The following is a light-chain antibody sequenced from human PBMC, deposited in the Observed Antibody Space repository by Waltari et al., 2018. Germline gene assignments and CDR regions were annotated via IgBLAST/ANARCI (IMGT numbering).Light chain of an antibody. Sequence: DIQMTQSPSSLFASVGDRVTITCRASQGISNYLAWYQQKPGTVPKLLIYAASTFQSAVPVRFSGSGSGTEFTHTISSLQPEDVATYDCQKYNSAPLTFGGGTKVEIK. CDR2: AAS. CDR1: QGISNY. CDR3: QKYNSAPLT. V-gene: IGKV1-27*01. J-gene: IGKJ4*01.